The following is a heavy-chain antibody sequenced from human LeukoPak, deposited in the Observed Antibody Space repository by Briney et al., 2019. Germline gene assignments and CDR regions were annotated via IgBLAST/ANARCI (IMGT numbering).Heavy chain of an antibody. V-gene: IGHV3-11*05. CDR3: ARDAKRKYSSSWYGGTFDY. CDR1: GFTFSSYW. Sequence: GGSLRLSCAASGFTFSSYWMHWVRQAPGKGLEWVSYISSSSSYTNYADSVKGRFTISRDNAKNSLYLQMNSLRAEDTAAYYCARDAKRKYSSSWYGGTFDYWGQGTLVTVSS. CDR2: ISSSSSYT. D-gene: IGHD6-13*01. J-gene: IGHJ4*02.